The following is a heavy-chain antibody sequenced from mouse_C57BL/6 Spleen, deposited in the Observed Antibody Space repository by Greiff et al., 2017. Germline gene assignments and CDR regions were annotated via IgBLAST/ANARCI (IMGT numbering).Heavy chain of an antibody. J-gene: IGHJ1*03. CDR1: GYTFTSYW. CDR3: ATYGSRNFDV. CDR2: IDPSDSYT. Sequence: QVQLQQSGAELVKPGASVKLSCKASGYTFTSYWMQWVKQRPGQGLEWIGEIDPSDSYTNYNQKFKGKATLTVDTSSSTAYMQLSSLTSEDSAVYYCATYGSRNFDVWGTGTTVTVSS. D-gene: IGHD1-1*01. V-gene: IGHV1-50*01.